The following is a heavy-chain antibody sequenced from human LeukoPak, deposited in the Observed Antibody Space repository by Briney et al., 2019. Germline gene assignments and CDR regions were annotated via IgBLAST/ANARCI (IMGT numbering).Heavy chain of an antibody. V-gene: IGHV3-21*01. J-gene: IGHJ4*02. Sequence: PGGFLRLSCAASGFTFSSYSMNWVRQAPGKGLEWVSSISSSSYIYYADSVKGRFTISRDNAKNSLYLQMNSLRAEDTAVYYCARVLDSSSWYRRPDARYYFDYWGQGTLVTVSS. CDR2: ISSSSYI. D-gene: IGHD6-13*01. CDR1: GFTFSSYS. CDR3: ARVLDSSSWYRRPDARYYFDY.